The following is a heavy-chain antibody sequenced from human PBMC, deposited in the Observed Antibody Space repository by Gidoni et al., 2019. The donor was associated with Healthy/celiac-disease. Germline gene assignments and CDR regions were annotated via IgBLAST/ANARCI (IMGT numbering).Heavy chain of an antibody. Sequence: QVQLVESGGGVVQPGRSLRLSCAASGFTFSSYGMHWVRQAPGKGLEWVAVISYDGSNKYYADSVKGRFTISRDNSKNTLYLQMNSLRAEDTAVYYCAKGRGLWFGELYPWGQGTLVTVSS. CDR3: AKGRGLWFGELYP. CDR2: ISYDGSNK. J-gene: IGHJ5*02. V-gene: IGHV3-30*18. CDR1: GFTFSSYG. D-gene: IGHD3-10*01.